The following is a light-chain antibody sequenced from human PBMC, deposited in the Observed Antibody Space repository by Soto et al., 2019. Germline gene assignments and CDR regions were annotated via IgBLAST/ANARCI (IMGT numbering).Light chain of an antibody. CDR3: QQTYITLWT. CDR1: QGISSY. CDR2: AAS. Sequence: DIQLTQSPSFLSASVGDRVTITCRASQGISSYLAWYQQKPGKAPKLLIYAASTLQSGVPSRFSGSGSGTEFTLTISSLQPEDFATYYCQQTYITLWTFGQGTKVDIK. J-gene: IGKJ1*01. V-gene: IGKV1-9*01.